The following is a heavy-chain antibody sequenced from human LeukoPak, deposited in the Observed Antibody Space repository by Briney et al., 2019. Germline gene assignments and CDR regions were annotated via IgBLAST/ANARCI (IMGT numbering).Heavy chain of an antibody. CDR3: ATDGGLLWFGELRH. D-gene: IGHD3-10*01. CDR2: ISGSGGST. J-gene: IGHJ4*02. Sequence: GSLRLSCAASGFPFISYAMSWVRQAPGEGLEWVSAISGSGGSTYYADSVKGRFTISRDNSKNTLYLQMNSLRAEDTAVYYCATDGGLLWFGELRHWGQGTLVTVSS. V-gene: IGHV3-23*01. CDR1: GFPFISYA.